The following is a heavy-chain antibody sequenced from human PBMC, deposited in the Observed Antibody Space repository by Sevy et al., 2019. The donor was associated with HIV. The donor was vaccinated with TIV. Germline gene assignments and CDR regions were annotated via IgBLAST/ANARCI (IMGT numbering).Heavy chain of an antibody. D-gene: IGHD4-17*01. Sequence: ASVKVSCKASGYTFTSYGISWVRQAPGQGLEWMGWISAYNGNTNYAQKLQGRVTMTTDTSTSTAYMELRSLRSDDTAVYYCARDSVYSDYVAAGYYFDYWGQGTLVTVSS. CDR3: ARDSVYSDYVAAGYYFDY. CDR2: ISAYNGNT. J-gene: IGHJ4*02. V-gene: IGHV1-18*01. CDR1: GYTFTSYG.